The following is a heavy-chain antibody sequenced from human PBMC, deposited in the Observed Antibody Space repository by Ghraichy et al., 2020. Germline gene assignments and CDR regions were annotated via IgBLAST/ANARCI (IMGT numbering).Heavy chain of an antibody. V-gene: IGHV4-31*03. CDR3: ARDRYGSGSFTLDY. J-gene: IGHJ4*02. CDR1: GGSISSGGYY. CDR2: IYYSGST. Sequence: SQTLSLTCTVSGGSISSGGYYWSWIRQHPGKGLEWIGYIYYSGSTYYNPSLKSRVTISVDTSKNQFSLKLSSVTAADTAVYYCARDRYGSGSFTLDYWGQGTLVTVSS. D-gene: IGHD3-10*01.